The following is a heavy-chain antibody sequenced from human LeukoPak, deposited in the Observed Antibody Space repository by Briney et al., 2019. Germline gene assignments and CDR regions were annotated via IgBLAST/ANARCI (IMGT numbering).Heavy chain of an antibody. CDR1: GFTFSSHG. Sequence: GGSLRLSRGASGFTFSSHGMHWVRQAPGKGLEWVAVIWYDGNKKISADSVKGRFTISRDNSKNTLYLQMNSLRAEDTAVYYCARDYRDVGYSYGYIWFDPWGQGTLVTVSS. CDR3: ARDYRDVGYSYGYIWFDP. V-gene: IGHV3-33*01. J-gene: IGHJ5*02. D-gene: IGHD5-18*01. CDR2: IWYDGNKK.